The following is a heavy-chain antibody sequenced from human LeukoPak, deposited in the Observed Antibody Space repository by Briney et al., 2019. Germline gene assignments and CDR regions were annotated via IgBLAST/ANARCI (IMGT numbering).Heavy chain of an antibody. D-gene: IGHD2-2*01. CDR2: INHSGST. CDR3: AREGVVPAARE. V-gene: IGHV4-34*01. Sequence: SETLSLTCAVYGGSFSGYYWSWIRQPPGKGLEWIGEINHSGSTNYNPSLKSRVTISVDTSKNQFSLKLSSVTAADTAVYYCAREGVVPAAREWGQGTLVTVSS. CDR1: GGSFSGYY. J-gene: IGHJ4*02.